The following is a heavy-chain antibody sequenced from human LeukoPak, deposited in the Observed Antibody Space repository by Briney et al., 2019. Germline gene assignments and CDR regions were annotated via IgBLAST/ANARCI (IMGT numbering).Heavy chain of an antibody. Sequence: GGSLRLSCAASGFTVSSNFMSWVRQAPGKGLEWVSLIYGGGSTYYADSVKGRFTISRDNSKNTLYLQMNSLRAEDTAVYYCAAGIVAAFGVFDYWGQGTLVTVSS. J-gene: IGHJ4*02. V-gene: IGHV3-66*02. CDR1: GFTVSSNF. D-gene: IGHD1-26*01. CDR3: AAGIVAAFGVFDY. CDR2: IYGGGST.